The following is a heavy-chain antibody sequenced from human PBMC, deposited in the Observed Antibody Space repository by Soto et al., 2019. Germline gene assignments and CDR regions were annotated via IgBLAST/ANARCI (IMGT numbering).Heavy chain of an antibody. D-gene: IGHD5-12*01. CDR2: ISAYNGNT. J-gene: IGHJ6*02. CDR3: ARRGYSGYDPADYYYYGMDV. CDR1: GYTFTSYG. V-gene: IGHV1-18*01. Sequence: ASVKVSCKASGYTFTSYGISWVRQAPGQGLEWMGWISAYNGNTNYAQKLQGRVTMTTDTSTSTAYMELRSLRSDDTAVYYCARRGYSGYDPADYYYYGMDVWGQGTTVTVS.